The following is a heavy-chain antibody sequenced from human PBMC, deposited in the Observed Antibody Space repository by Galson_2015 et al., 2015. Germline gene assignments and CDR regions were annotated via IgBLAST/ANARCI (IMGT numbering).Heavy chain of an antibody. CDR1: GFTFSNYA. V-gene: IGHV3-23*01. D-gene: IGHD3-3*01. CDR3: AKTALEWPPYYMDV. J-gene: IGHJ6*03. Sequence: SLRLSCAASGFTFSNYAMSWVRQAPGKGLEWVSSLSGSGRDIHYADSVKGRFTISRGISKNTLYLQMNSLRAENTAVYYCAKTALEWPPYYMDVWGKGTTVTVSS. CDR2: LSGSGRDI.